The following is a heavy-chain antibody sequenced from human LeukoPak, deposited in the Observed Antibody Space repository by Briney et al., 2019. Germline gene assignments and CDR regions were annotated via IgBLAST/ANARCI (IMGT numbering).Heavy chain of an antibody. Sequence: SQTLSLTCAISGDSVSSNSATWSWIRQSPSRGLEWLGRTYYRSQWYNDYAVSVKSRITINPDTSKNQFSLHLNSVTPEDTAVYYCARSPNYGYSFDYWGQGSLVAVSS. D-gene: IGHD3-10*01. CDR3: ARSPNYGYSFDY. V-gene: IGHV6-1*01. J-gene: IGHJ4*02. CDR2: TYYRSQWYN. CDR1: GDSVSSNSAT.